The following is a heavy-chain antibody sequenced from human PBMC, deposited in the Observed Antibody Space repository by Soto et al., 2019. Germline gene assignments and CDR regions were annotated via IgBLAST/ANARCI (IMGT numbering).Heavy chain of an antibody. Sequence: EVQLLESGGGLVQPGGSLRLSCTASGLPHSSFAMMWVRQAPGKGLECVSGINGSGRGIEYADSVKGRFTISRDNSKNTVYLQMTDLRADDTAVYYCAKDAVYNDGLWLMDHWGQGTQVTVSS. V-gene: IGHV3-23*01. J-gene: IGHJ4*02. CDR1: GLPHSSFA. D-gene: IGHD2-21*01. CDR3: AKDAVYNDGLWLMDH. CDR2: INGSGRGI.